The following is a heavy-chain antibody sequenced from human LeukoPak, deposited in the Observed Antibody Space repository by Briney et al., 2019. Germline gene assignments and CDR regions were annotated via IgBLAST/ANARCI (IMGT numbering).Heavy chain of an antibody. CDR2: LEYDASEK. Sequence: SGGSLSLSCAASGFTLRNYWMTWVRKAPGKGLELVANLEYDASEKNYVDYVRGRFTIFRDNAKNQLYLQMNSLRGEDTAVYYCVRGPRTRTPPQPGLYYRGLDVWGQGTTVTVSS. D-gene: IGHD1-26*01. J-gene: IGHJ6*02. V-gene: IGHV3-7*01. CDR3: VRGPRTRTPPQPGLYYRGLDV. CDR1: GFTLRNYW.